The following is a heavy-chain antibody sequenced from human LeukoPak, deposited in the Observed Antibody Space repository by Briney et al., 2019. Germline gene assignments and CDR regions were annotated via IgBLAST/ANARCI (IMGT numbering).Heavy chain of an antibody. CDR3: ARLVGDVTTWDC. V-gene: IGHV3-23*01. D-gene: IGHD1-26*01. CDR1: GFTFSSYA. CDR2: ISGSGGST. Sequence: GGSLRLSCAASGFTFSSYAMGWVRQAPGKGLEWVSAISGSGGSTYYADSVKGRFTISRDNSKNTLYLQMNALRGEDTAVYYCARLVGDVTTWDCWGQGTLVTVSS. J-gene: IGHJ4*02.